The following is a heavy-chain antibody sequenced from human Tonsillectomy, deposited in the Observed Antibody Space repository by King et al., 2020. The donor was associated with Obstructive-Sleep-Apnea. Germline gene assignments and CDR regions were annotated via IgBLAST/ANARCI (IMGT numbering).Heavy chain of an antibody. D-gene: IGHD2-15*01. CDR3: AGDRALYYFDY. CDR1: GFTFSSYS. Sequence: VQLVESGGGLVQPGGSLRLSCAASGFTFSSYSMNWVRQAPGKGLEWVSCISSFSSTIYYADSVKGRFTISRDNAKNSLYLQMNSLRAEDTAVYYCAGDRALYYFDYWGQGTLVTVSS. V-gene: IGHV3-48*04. CDR2: ISSFSSTI. J-gene: IGHJ4*02.